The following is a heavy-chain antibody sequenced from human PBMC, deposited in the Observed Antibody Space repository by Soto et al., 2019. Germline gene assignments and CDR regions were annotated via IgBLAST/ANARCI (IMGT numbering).Heavy chain of an antibody. CDR2: ISYDGSNK. J-gene: IGHJ6*02. CDR3: AKDRRPNYCYGMDV. Sequence: QVQLVESGGGVVQPGRSLRLSCAASGFTFSSYGMHWVRQAPGKGLEWVAGISYDGSNKYYADSVKGRFTISRDNSKNTLYLQMNSLRAEATAVYYCAKDRRPNYCYGMDVWGQGTTVTVSS. D-gene: IGHD6-25*01. CDR1: GFTFSSYG. V-gene: IGHV3-30*18.